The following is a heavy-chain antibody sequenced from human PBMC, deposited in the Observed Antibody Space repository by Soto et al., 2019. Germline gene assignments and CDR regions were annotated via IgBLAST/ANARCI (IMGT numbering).Heavy chain of an antibody. CDR3: ATSVNSAMAFDY. V-gene: IGHV1-46*01. CDR2: INPNGGIT. J-gene: IGHJ4*02. Sequence: QVQLVQSGAEVKKPGASVRVSCKASGYTFTHYYIHWVRQAPGQGLEWMGIINPNGGITTYAQKFRAEFRMTRDTSTSTVYLELSSLRSESSAVYYCATSVNSAMAFDYRGQGTLVTGAS. D-gene: IGHD5-18*01. CDR1: GYTFTHYY.